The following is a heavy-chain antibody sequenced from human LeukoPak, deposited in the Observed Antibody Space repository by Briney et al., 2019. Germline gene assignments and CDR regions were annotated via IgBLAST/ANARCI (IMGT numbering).Heavy chain of an antibody. J-gene: IGHJ4*02. CDR1: GLTFDDYG. V-gene: IGHV3-20*04. CDR2: INWNGGTT. Sequence: PGGSLGLSCVASGLTFDDYGMSWVRQAPGKGLEWVSGINWNGGTTTYADSVKGRFTISRDNAKNSLYLQMNSLRVEDTAFYYCARNSGANVYTYSFQYWGRGTLVTVSP. CDR3: ARNSGANVYTYSFQY. D-gene: IGHD1-26*01.